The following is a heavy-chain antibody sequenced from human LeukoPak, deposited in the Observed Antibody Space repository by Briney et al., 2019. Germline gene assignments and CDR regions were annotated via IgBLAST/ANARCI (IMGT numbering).Heavy chain of an antibody. CDR3: ARVFDSGSQAYFYYMDV. Sequence: SETLSLTCAVYGGSFSGYYWSWIRQPPGKGLEWIGYIYSSGSTNYNPSLKSRVTMSVDTSKNQFSLKVSSVTAADTAVYYCARVFDSGSQAYFYYMDVWGKGTTVTVSS. V-gene: IGHV4-59*01. CDR2: IYSSGST. D-gene: IGHD3-10*01. J-gene: IGHJ6*03. CDR1: GGSFSGYY.